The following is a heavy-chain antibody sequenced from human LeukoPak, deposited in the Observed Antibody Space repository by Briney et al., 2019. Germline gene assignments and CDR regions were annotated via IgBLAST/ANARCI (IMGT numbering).Heavy chain of an antibody. CDR1: GGSISSYY. Sequence: SETLSLTCTVSGGSISSYYWSWIRQPPGKGLEWIGYIYYSGSTNYNPSLKSRVTISVDTSKNQFSLKLSSVTAADTAVYYCARHKLGIDEDSWFDPWGQGTLVTVSS. D-gene: IGHD7-27*01. CDR2: IYYSGST. V-gene: IGHV4-59*08. J-gene: IGHJ5*02. CDR3: ARHKLGIDEDSWFDP.